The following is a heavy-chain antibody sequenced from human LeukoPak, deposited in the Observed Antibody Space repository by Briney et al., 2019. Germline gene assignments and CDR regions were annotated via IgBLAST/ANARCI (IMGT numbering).Heavy chain of an antibody. CDR3: AREDSSGYYPYYFDY. V-gene: IGHV3-21*04. Sequence: GGSLRLSCAASGFTFSSYSMNWVRQAPGKGLEWVSSISSSSSYIYYADSVKGRFTISRDNAKNSLYLQMNSLRAEDTAVYYCAREDSSGYYPYYFDYWGQGTLVTVSS. D-gene: IGHD3-22*01. CDR1: GFTFSSYS. CDR2: ISSSSSYI. J-gene: IGHJ4*02.